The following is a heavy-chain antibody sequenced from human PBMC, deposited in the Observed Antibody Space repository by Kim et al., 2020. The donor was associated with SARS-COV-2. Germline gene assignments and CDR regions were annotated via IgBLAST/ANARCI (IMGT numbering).Heavy chain of an antibody. CDR2: IKADGREK. D-gene: IGHD5-18*01. V-gene: IGHV3-7*03. CDR3: ASLDTATFRGSSD. CDR1: GFTSRNYW. J-gene: IGHJ4*02. Sequence: GGSLRLSCAASGFTSRNYWLSWVRKAPGKGLEWVAMIKADGREKYYVDSMKDRLIISRDNAKNSMYLQMNSLRAEDTAVYYCASLDTATFRGSSDWGPGILVTVSS.